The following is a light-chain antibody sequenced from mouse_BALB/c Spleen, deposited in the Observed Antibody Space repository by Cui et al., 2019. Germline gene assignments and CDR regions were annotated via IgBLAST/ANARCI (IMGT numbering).Light chain of an antibody. CDR3: QQWSSSPLT. CDR1: SSVSY. J-gene: IGKJ5*01. CDR2: SIC. V-gene: IGKV4-68*01. Sequence: QIVLTQSPAILSASPGEKVTMTCSASSSVSYMSWFQQKPGSSPKRWIYSICNLAGGVPARFRGSGSGTSYSLTISSVKAEDAATYYCQQWSSSPLTFGAGTKLELK.